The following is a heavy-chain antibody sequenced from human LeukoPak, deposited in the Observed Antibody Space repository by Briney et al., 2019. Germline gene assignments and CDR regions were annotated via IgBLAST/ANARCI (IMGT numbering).Heavy chain of an antibody. V-gene: IGHV3-33*01. CDR2: IWYEGSNK. CDR1: GFTFSSYG. D-gene: IGHD3-16*02. CDR3: ARHQRSVMITFGGVIVNGYFDY. J-gene: IGHJ4*02. Sequence: GGSLRLSCAASGFTFSSYGMHWVRQAPGKGLEWVAVIWYEGSNKYYADSVKGRFTISRDNSKNTLYLQMNSLRAEDTAVYYCARHQRSVMITFGGVIVNGYFDYWGQGTLVTVSS.